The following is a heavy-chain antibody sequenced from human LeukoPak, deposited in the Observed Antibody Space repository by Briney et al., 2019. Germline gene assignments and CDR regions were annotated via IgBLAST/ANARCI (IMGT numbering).Heavy chain of an antibody. D-gene: IGHD4-11*01. CDR2: IYYSGST. CDR3: ARARGTTVTTRYFDL. CDR1: GGSISSYY. J-gene: IGHJ2*01. V-gene: IGHV4-59*01. Sequence: KPSETLSLTCTVSGGSISSYYWNWIRQPPGEGLEWIGYIYYSGSTNYNPSLKSRVTISIDTTKNQFSLKLNPVTAADTAVYYCARARGTTVTTRYFDLWGRGTLVTVSS.